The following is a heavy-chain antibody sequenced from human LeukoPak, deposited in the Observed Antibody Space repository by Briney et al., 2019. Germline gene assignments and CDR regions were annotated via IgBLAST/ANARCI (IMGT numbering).Heavy chain of an antibody. Sequence: PSETLSLTCTVSGGSINNYYWSWIRQPPGKGLEWIGYIYYSGSTNYNPSLKSRVTISVHTSKNQFSLKLSSVTAADTAVYYCARDGNWNDRDVYYYYGMDVWGKGITVTVSS. CDR3: ARDGNWNDRDVYYYYGMDV. J-gene: IGHJ6*04. D-gene: IGHD1-1*01. V-gene: IGHV4-59*01. CDR2: IYYSGST. CDR1: GGSINNYY.